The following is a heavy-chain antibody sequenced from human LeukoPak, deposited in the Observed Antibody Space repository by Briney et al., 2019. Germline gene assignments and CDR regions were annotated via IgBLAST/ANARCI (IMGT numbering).Heavy chain of an antibody. CDR1: GYTFTSYA. D-gene: IGHD6-13*01. J-gene: IGHJ4*02. CDR3: ARVEYSSSWKGTIDY. Sequence: ASVKVSCKASGYTFTSYAMHWVRQAPGQRLEWMGWINAGNGNTKYSQKFQGRVTITRDTSASTAYMVLSSLRSEDTAVYYCARVEYSSSWKGTIDYWGQGTLVTVSS. V-gene: IGHV1-3*01. CDR2: INAGNGNT.